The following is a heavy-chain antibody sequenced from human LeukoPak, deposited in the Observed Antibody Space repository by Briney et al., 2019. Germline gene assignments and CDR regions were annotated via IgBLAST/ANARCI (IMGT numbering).Heavy chain of an antibody. D-gene: IGHD6-13*01. V-gene: IGHV3-30-3*01. CDR2: ISYDGSNK. J-gene: IGHJ6*02. Sequence: GGSLRLSCAASGFTFSSYAMHWVRQAPGKGLEWVAVISYDGSNKYYADSVKGRFTISRDNSKNTLYLQMNSLRAEDTAVYYCARGPRIAAAGTSYYYYYGMDVWGQGTTVTVSS. CDR3: ARGPRIAAAGTSYYYYYGMDV. CDR1: GFTFSSYA.